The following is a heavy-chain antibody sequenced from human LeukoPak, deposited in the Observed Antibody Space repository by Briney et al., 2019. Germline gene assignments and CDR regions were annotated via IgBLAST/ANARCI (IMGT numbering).Heavy chain of an antibody. D-gene: IGHD6-13*01. CDR3: ARVGSIAAAGTPDY. Sequence: PGGSLRLSCAASGFTFSDYYMSCIRQTPGKGLGWVSYISSSSGHTEYADSVRGRFTVSRDNAKNSLFLQLNSLRADDTAVYYCARVGSIAAAGTPDYWGQGTLVTVSS. CDR2: ISSSSGHT. CDR1: GFTFSDYY. V-gene: IGHV3-11*06. J-gene: IGHJ4*02.